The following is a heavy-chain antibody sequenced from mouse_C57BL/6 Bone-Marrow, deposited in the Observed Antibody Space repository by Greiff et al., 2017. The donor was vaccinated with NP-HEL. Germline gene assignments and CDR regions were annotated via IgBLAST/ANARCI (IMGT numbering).Heavy chain of an antibody. J-gene: IGHJ4*01. CDR3: AREGGLRRRTYAMDY. Sequence: EVMLVESEGGLVQPGSSMKLSCTASGFTFSDYSMAWVRQVPEKGLEWVANINYDGSSTYYLDSLKSRFTISRDNAKNILYLQMSSLKSEDTATYYCAREGGLRRRTYAMDYWGQGTSVTVSS. CDR2: INYDGSST. CDR1: GFTFSDYS. V-gene: IGHV5-16*01. D-gene: IGHD2-4*01.